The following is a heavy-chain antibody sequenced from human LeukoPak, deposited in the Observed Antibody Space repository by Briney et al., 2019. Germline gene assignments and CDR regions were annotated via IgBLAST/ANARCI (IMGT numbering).Heavy chain of an antibody. Sequence: GGSLRLSCAASGFIFSDYYMSWIRQAPGKGLEWVSDISSSSSRTNYADSVKGRFTISRDNAKNSLYLQMNSLKAEDTAVYYCAKNIGYDYPSDYWGQGTLVTVSS. V-gene: IGHV3-11*06. D-gene: IGHD5-12*01. CDR3: AKNIGYDYPSDY. CDR2: ISSSSSRT. CDR1: GFIFSDYY. J-gene: IGHJ4*02.